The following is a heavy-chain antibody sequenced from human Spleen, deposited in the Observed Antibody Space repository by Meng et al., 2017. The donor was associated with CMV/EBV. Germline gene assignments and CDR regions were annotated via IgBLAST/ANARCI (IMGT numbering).Heavy chain of an antibody. J-gene: IGHJ6*02. Sequence: GSLRLSRTVSGGSVSSGSYYWSWIRQPPGKGLEWIGYIYYSGSTNYNPSLKSRVTISVDTSKNQFSLKLSSVTAADTAVYYCARDRSSSWPNYYYGMDVWGQGTTVTVSS. D-gene: IGHD6-13*01. V-gene: IGHV4-61*01. CDR2: IYYSGST. CDR1: GGSVSSGSYY. CDR3: ARDRSSSWPNYYYGMDV.